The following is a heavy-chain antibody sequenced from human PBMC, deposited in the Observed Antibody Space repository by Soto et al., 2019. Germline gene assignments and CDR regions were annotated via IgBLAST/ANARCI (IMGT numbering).Heavy chain of an antibody. V-gene: IGHV3-30-3*01. Sequence: GGSLRLSCAASGFTFSSYAMHWVRQAPGKGLERLAVLSYDGSNKYYADSVKGRFTISRDNSKNTLYLQMNSLRAEDTAVYYCAGEEAVAGTFDYWGQGTLVTVSS. J-gene: IGHJ4*02. D-gene: IGHD6-19*01. CDR2: LSYDGSNK. CDR1: GFTFSSYA. CDR3: AGEEAVAGTFDY.